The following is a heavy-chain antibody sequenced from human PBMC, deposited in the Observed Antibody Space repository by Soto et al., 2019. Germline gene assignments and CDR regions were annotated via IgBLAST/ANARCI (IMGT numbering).Heavy chain of an antibody. J-gene: IGHJ4*02. CDR1: GFTFSDYY. Sequence: QVHLEESGGGLVKPGGSLRLSCTASGFTFSDYYMSWIRQAPGKGLEWLAHISGSGSTTYYTDSVKGRFAISRDNARTSLYLQINSLRVEDSAVYYCARSSLTHFEFWGQGTLVTVSS. CDR3: ARSSLTHFEF. V-gene: IGHV3-11*01. CDR2: ISGSGSTT.